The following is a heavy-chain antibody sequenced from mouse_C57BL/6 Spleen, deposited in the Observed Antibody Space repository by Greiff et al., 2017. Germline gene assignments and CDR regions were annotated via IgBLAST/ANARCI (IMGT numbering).Heavy chain of an antibody. CDR1: GFTFSNYW. J-gene: IGHJ1*03. CDR2: IRLKSDNYAT. Sequence: EVKVEESGGGLVQPGGSMKLSCVASGFTFSNYWMNWVRQSPEKGLEWVAQIRLKSDNYATHYAESVKGRFTISRDDSKSSVYLQMNNLRAEDTVIYYCTGDGYYWYFDVWGTGTTVTVSS. V-gene: IGHV6-3*01. CDR3: TGDGYYWYFDV. D-gene: IGHD2-3*01.